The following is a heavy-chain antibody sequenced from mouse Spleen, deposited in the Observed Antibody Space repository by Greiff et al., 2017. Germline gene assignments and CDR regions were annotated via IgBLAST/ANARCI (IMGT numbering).Heavy chain of an antibody. CDR1: GYTFTSYG. CDR2: IYPRSGNT. D-gene: IGHD2-4*01. J-gene: IGHJ2*01. V-gene: IGHV1-81*01. Sequence: VQLQQSGAELARPGASVKLSCKASGYTFTSYGISWVKQRTGQGLEWIGEIYPRSGNTYYNEKFKGKATLTADKSSSTAYMELRSLTSEDSAVYFCARRGDDYDGHYYFDYWGQGTTLTVSS. CDR3: ARRGDDYDGHYYFDY.